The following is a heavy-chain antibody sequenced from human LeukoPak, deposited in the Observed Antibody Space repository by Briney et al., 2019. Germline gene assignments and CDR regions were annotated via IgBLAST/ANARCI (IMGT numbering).Heavy chain of an antibody. J-gene: IGHJ6*02. CDR1: GYTFTSYY. D-gene: IGHD5-12*01. V-gene: IGHV1-46*01. Sequence: ASVKVSCKASGYTFTSYYMHWVRQAPGQGLEWMGIINPSGGSTSYAQKFQGRVTMTRDTSTSTVYMELSSLRSEDTAVYYCASCEAPITPPPYGFDVWGQGTEVTVS. CDR2: INPSGGST. CDR3: ASCEAPITPPPYGFDV.